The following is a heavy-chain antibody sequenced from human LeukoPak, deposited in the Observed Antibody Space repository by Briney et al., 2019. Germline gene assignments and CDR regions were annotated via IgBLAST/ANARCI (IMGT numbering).Heavy chain of an antibody. CDR3: ARDDHGPYDFWSGSDYFDY. D-gene: IGHD3-3*01. J-gene: IGHJ4*02. V-gene: IGHV4-39*07. CDR2: IYYSGST. Sequence: PSETLSLTCTVSGGSISSSSYYWGWIRQPPGKGLEWIGSIYYSGSTYYNPSLKSRVTISVDTSTNQFSLKLSSVTAADTAVYYCARDDHGPYDFWSGSDYFDYWGQGTLVTVSS. CDR1: GGSISSSSYY.